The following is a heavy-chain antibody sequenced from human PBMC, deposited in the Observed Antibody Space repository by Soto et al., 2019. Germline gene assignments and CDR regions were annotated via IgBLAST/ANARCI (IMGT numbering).Heavy chain of an antibody. CDR1: GGSFSGYS. J-gene: IGHJ4*02. Sequence: QVQLQQWGAGLLKPSETLSLTCAVYGGSFSGYSWAWIRQPPGKGLEWIGEINHSGSSNYNPSLKSRVTISVDTSKNQFSLRLNSVTAADTAVYYCARVDNYWGQGTLVTVSS. V-gene: IGHV4-34*01. D-gene: IGHD3-22*01. CDR2: INHSGSS. CDR3: ARVDNY.